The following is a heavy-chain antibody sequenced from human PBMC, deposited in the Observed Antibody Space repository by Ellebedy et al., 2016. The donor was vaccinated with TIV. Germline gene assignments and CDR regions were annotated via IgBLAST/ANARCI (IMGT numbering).Heavy chain of an antibody. J-gene: IGHJ4*02. CDR3: ARGSSSRGYFGS. CDR2: ISHDGSNK. D-gene: IGHD6-13*01. CDR1: GFTFSYYS. Sequence: GGSLRLSXAASGFTFSYYSMHWVRQAPGKGLEWVAVISHDGSNKYHAESVKGRFTISRDDSKNTLYLQMNTLRTEDTALYFCARGSSSRGYFGSWGQGTLVTVSS. V-gene: IGHV3-30-3*01.